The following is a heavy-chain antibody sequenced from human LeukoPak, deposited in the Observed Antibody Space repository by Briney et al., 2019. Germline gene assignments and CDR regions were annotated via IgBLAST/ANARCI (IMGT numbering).Heavy chain of an antibody. CDR3: AKNIAAPTTPFDY. CDR2: ISGSGGTT. J-gene: IGHJ4*02. Sequence: GGSLRLSCAASGFTFSTYAMNWVRQAPGKGLEWVSGISGSGGTTYYAYSVKGRFTISRDNSKNTLYLQMNYLRAEDTALYYCAKNIAAPTTPFDYWGQGTLVTVSS. D-gene: IGHD6-13*01. V-gene: IGHV3-23*01. CDR1: GFTFSTYA.